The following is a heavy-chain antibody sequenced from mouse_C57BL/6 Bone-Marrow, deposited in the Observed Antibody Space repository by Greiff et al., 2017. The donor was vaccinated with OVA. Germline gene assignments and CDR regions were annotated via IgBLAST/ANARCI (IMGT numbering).Heavy chain of an antibody. J-gene: IGHJ2*01. D-gene: IGHD4-1*01. V-gene: IGHV1-81*01. CDR1: GYTFTSYG. CDR3: ARLGYWDDYFDY. Sequence: QVQLQQSGAELARPGASVKLSCKASGYTFTSYGISWVKQRTGQGLEWIGEIYPRSGNTYYNEKFKGKATLTADKSSSTAYMELRSLTSDDSAVYFCARLGYWDDYFDYWGQGTTLTVSS. CDR2: IYPRSGNT.